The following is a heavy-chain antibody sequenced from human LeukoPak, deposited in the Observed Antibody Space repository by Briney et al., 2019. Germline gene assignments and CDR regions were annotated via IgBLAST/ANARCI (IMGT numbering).Heavy chain of an antibody. CDR2: ISSSSSYI. CDR3: AREGQIVVVPATDAFDI. CDR1: GFTFSSYS. V-gene: IGHV3-21*01. J-gene: IGHJ3*02. D-gene: IGHD2-2*01. Sequence: GGSLRLSCAASGFTFSSYSMNWVRQAPGKGLEWVSSISSSSSYIYYADSVEGRFTISRDNAKDSLYLQMNSLRAEDTAVYYCAREGQIVVVPATDAFDIWGQGTMVTVSS.